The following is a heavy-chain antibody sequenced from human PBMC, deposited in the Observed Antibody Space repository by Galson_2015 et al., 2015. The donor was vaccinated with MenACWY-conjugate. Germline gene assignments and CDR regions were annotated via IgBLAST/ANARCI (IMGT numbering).Heavy chain of an antibody. Sequence: LTCTVSGGSITSNDFYCGWFRQPPGKGLEWIGNIHYSGGTYHNPSLKSRITTSVDTSKNQFSLNLASVTAADTAVYYCGRRRPRDIGGGFDIWGQGTLVTASP. CDR2: IHYSGGT. CDR3: GRRRPRDIGGGFDI. V-gene: IGHV4-39*01. J-gene: IGHJ3*02. CDR1: GGSITSNDFY. D-gene: IGHD2-15*01.